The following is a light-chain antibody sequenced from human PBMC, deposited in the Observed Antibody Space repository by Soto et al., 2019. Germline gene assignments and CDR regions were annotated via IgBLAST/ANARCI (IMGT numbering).Light chain of an antibody. CDR2: DND. Sequence: QSALTQPASVSGSPGQSITISCSGSSGDIGGYNFVSWYQHLPGKAPKLIIYDNDKRPSGIPDRFSASKSGTSATLGITGLQTGDEADYYCGAWDSSLSAGVFGGGTKVTVL. J-gene: IGLJ2*01. V-gene: IGLV1-51*01. CDR1: SGDIGGYNF. CDR3: GAWDSSLSAGV.